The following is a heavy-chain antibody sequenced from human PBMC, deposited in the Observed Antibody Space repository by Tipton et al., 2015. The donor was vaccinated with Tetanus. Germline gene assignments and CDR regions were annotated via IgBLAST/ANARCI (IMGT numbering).Heavy chain of an antibody. CDR2: IVGSGAKT. D-gene: IGHD4-17*01. CDR1: GFTFDDYA. CDR3: ARDRDGDYAAFDY. J-gene: IGHJ4*02. Sequence: GSLRLSCAASGFTFDDYAMHWVRQAPGKGLEWVSAIVGSGAKTYYADSVKGRFTISRDNSKNTLYLQMNSLRAEDTALYYCARDRDGDYAAFDYWGQGTLVTVSS. V-gene: IGHV3-23*01.